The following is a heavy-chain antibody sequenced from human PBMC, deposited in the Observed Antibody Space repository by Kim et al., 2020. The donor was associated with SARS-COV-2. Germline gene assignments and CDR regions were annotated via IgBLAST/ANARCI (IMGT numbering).Heavy chain of an antibody. CDR1: GGSISSSNW. CDR3: ATGIQLWAQKYYYGMDV. CDR2: IYHSGST. Sequence: SETLSLTCAVSGGSISSSNWWSWVRQPPGKGLEWIGEIYHSGSTNYNPSLKSRVTISVDKSKNQFSLKLSSVTAADTAVYYCATGIQLWAQKYYYGMDVWGQGTTVTVSS. J-gene: IGHJ6*02. V-gene: IGHV4-4*02. D-gene: IGHD5-18*01.